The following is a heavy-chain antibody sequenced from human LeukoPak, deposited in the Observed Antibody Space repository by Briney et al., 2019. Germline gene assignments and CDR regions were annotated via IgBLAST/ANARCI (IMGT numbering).Heavy chain of an antibody. CDR1: GYIFTSYY. CDR2: INPSGGST. V-gene: IGHV1-46*01. J-gene: IGHJ5*02. Sequence: ASVKVSCKASGYIFTSYYMHWVRQAPGQGLEWMGIINPSGGSTSYAQKFQGRVTMTRDTSTSTVYMELSGLRSEDTAVYYCARGVKYQLLLGDNWFDPWGQGTLVTVSS. CDR3: ARGVKYQLLLGDNWFDP. D-gene: IGHD2-2*01.